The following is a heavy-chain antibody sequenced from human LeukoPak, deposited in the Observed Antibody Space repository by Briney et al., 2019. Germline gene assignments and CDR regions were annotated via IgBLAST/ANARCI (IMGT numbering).Heavy chain of an antibody. J-gene: IGHJ4*02. CDR1: GFIVSNYY. CDR3: ARERDRAVTSPYFDY. CDR2: IYSDGST. V-gene: IGHV3-66*01. Sequence: GGSLRLSCAASGFIVSNYYMSWVRQAPGKGPEWVSVIYSDGSTFYPDSVKGRFIISRDNSKNTLYLQMNSLRAEDTAVYYCARERDRAVTSPYFDYWGQGTLVTVSS. D-gene: IGHD1-14*01.